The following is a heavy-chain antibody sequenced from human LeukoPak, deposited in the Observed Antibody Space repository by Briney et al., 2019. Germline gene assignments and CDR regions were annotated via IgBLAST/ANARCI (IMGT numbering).Heavy chain of an antibody. Sequence: PSETLSLTCAVYGGSFSGYYWSWIRQPPGKGLEWTGEINHSGGTNYNPSLKSRVTISVDTSKNQFSLKLSSVTAADTAVYYCARGWWSDLVRGVPSFVWDYWGQGTLVTVSS. CDR3: ARGWWSDLVRGVPSFVWDY. D-gene: IGHD3-10*01. J-gene: IGHJ4*02. V-gene: IGHV4-34*01. CDR2: INHSGGT. CDR1: GGSFSGYY.